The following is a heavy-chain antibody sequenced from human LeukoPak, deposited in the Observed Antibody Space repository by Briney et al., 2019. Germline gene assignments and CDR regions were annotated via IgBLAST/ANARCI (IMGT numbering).Heavy chain of an antibody. V-gene: IGHV4-59*01. CDR2: IYYSGST. J-gene: IGHJ3*02. CDR1: GGSISSYY. CDR3: ARDQTAMAQGDAFDI. Sequence: SETLSLTCTVSGGSISSYYWSWIRQPPGKGLEWIGYIYYSGSTNYNPSLKGRVTISVDTSKNQFSLKLSSVTAADTAVYYCARDQTAMAQGDAFDIWGQGTMVTVSS. D-gene: IGHD5-18*01.